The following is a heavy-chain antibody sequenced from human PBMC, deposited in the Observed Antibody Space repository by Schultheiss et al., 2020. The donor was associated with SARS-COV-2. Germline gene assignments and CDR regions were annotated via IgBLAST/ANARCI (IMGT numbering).Heavy chain of an antibody. D-gene: IGHD6-13*01. CDR3: ARAGGGIAALRRADPYYFDY. Sequence: SVKVSCKASGGTFSSYAISWVRQAPGQGLEWMGGIIPIFGTANYAQKFQGRVTMTRNTSISTAYMELSSLRSEDTAVYYCARAGGGIAALRRADPYYFDYWGQGTLVTVSS. V-gene: IGHV1-69*05. J-gene: IGHJ4*02. CDR2: IIPIFGTA. CDR1: GGTFSSYA.